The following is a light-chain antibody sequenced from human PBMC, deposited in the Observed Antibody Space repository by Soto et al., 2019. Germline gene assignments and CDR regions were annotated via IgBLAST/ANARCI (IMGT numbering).Light chain of an antibody. V-gene: IGLV2-14*01. Sequence: QSVLTQPASVSGSPGQSITISCTGTSSDVGGYNHVPWYQHHPGKAPKLMIYEVSNRPSGVSNRFSGSKSGNTASLTISGLQADDEADYYCNSHTSSNTRVFGTGTKVTVL. J-gene: IGLJ1*01. CDR3: NSHTSSNTRV. CDR1: SSDVGGYNH. CDR2: EVS.